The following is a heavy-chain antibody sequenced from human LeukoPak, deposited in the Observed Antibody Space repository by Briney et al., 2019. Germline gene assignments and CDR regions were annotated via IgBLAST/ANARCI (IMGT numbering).Heavy chain of an antibody. CDR3: ARSTMVRGVIHYYFDY. D-gene: IGHD3-10*01. V-gene: IGHV3-13*04. CDR2: IGTAGDT. CDR1: GLTFSNYD. J-gene: IGHJ4*02. Sequence: GGSLRLSCAASGLTFSNYDMHWVRQAPGKGLEWVSVIGTAGDTYYLGSVKGRFTISREDAKNSLYLQMNSLRAGDTAVYYCARSTMVRGVIHYYFDYWGQGTLVTVSS.